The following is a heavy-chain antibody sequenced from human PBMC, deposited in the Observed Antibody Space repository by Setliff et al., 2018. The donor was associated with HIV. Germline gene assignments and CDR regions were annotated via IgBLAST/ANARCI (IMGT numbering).Heavy chain of an antibody. J-gene: IGHJ4*01. D-gene: IGHD3-10*02. CDR1: GGSISISD. V-gene: IGHV4-4*09. CDR2: IYTSGST. Sequence: PSETLSLTCTVSGGSISISDWSWIRQPPGKGLEWIGYIYTSGSTNYNSSLRSRVTISIDTSKNQFSLKLNSVTAADTAVYYCATARSYYVFDYWGQGTLVTVSS. CDR3: ATARSYYVFDY.